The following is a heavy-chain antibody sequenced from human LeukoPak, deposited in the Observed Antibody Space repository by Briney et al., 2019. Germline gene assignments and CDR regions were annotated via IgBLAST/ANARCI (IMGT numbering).Heavy chain of an antibody. CDR1: GGSISSSSYY. V-gene: IGHV4-39*07. Sequence: SETLSLTCTVSGGSISSSSYYWGWIRQPPGKGLEWIGSIYYSGSTYYNPSLKSRVTISVDTSKNQFSLKLSSVTAADTAVYYCARGGESQGGIASYYFDYWGQGTLVTVSS. J-gene: IGHJ4*02. CDR3: ARGGESQGGIASYYFDY. CDR2: IYYSGST. D-gene: IGHD6-13*01.